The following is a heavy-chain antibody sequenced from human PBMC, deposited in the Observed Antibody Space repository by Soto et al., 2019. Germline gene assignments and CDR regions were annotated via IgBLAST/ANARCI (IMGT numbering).Heavy chain of an antibody. D-gene: IGHD2-8*01. CDR3: VSQRTSVLTQAYFDY. CDR2: VYYRGRS. CDR1: GGSVSNSNFY. V-gene: IGHV4-39*01. Sequence: SETLSLTCTVSGGSVSNSNFYWGWIRQSPGKGLEWIGSVYYRGRSYSKSSVKSRVPISVDTSKNQFSLNLNSVTASDTAVYYCVSQRTSVLTQAYFDYWGPGALVTVSS. J-gene: IGHJ4*02.